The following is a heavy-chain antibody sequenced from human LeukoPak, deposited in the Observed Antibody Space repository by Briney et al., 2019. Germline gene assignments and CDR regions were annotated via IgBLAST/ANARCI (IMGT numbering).Heavy chain of an antibody. V-gene: IGHV3-74*01. CDR2: TNSDGSST. J-gene: IGHJ4*02. CDR1: AFTFSSYW. Sequence: GGSLRLSCAASAFTFSSYWMHWVRQAPGKGLVWVSRTNSDGSSTSYADSVKGRFTISRDNAKNTLYLQMNSLRAEDTAVYYCARDGYNYYFDYWGQGTLVTVSS. CDR3: ARDGYNYYFDY. D-gene: IGHD5-24*01.